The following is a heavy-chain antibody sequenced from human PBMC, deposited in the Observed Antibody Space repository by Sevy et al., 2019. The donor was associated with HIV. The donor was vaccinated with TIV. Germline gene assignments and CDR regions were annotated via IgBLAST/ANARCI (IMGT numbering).Heavy chain of an antibody. V-gene: IGHV3-30-3*01. CDR1: GFAFSSHA. J-gene: IGHJ4*01. CDR2: ISYEGTET. Sequence: GGSRRLSCAASGFAFSSHAMHWVRQAPGKGREWVAVISYEGTETFYAASVEGRFTISRDNSKSMLSLQINSLRPEDTAVYYCARDGGYSIKWYPLYWGHGTLVTVSS. D-gene: IGHD6-13*01. CDR3: ARDGGYSIKWYPLY.